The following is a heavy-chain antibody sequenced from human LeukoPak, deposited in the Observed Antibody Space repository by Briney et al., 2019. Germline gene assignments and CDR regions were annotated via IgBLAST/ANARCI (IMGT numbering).Heavy chain of an antibody. D-gene: IGHD3-10*01. V-gene: IGHV3-7*03. J-gene: IGHJ4*02. Sequence: GGSLRLSCAASGFSFSTYWMSWVRQAPGKGLEWVAHIKHDGTEKYYVDSVKGRFTISRDNAKNSLYLQMNSLRAEDTAVYYCAKGRPYYYGSGSYHDYWGQGTLVTVSS. CDR2: IKHDGTEK. CDR1: GFSFSTYW. CDR3: AKGRPYYYGSGSYHDY.